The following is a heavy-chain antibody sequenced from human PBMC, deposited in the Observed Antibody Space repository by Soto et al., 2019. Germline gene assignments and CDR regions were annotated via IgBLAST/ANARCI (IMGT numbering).Heavy chain of an antibody. J-gene: IGHJ4*02. V-gene: IGHV3-73*01. Sequence: PGRPIRHSNTASGLNIRDSAMHWVSKTAGKGLEWVGRIRSKANRYATAYAASVKGRFTISTDDSKNTAYLQMNSLKTEDTAVYYCTSQGSGWYGTFDYWGQGTLVTVSS. CDR2: IRSKANRYAT. CDR3: TSQGSGWYGTFDY. D-gene: IGHD6-19*01. CDR1: GLNIRDSA.